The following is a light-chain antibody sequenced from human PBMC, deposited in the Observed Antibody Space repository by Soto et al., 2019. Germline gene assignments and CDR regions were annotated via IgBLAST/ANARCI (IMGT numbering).Light chain of an antibody. CDR2: GAS. Sequence: EIVMTQSPASLSVPPGERATLSCRASQSVSSNFAWYLQKPGQAPRLLIYGASSRATGIPDRFSGSGSGTDFTLTISRLEPEDFAVYYCQQYGSSPLTFGGGTKVDIK. CDR1: QSVSSN. CDR3: QQYGSSPLT. V-gene: IGKV3-20*01. J-gene: IGKJ4*01.